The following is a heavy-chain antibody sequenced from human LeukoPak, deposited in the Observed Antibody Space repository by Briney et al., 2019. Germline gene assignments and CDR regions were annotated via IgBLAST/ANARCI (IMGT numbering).Heavy chain of an antibody. J-gene: IGHJ4*02. CDR3: ARAPEWLAIYYFDY. Sequence: GGSLRLSCAASGLTFSSYWMHWVPHAPGKGLVWVSRINSGGSSTSYADSVKGRFTISRDNAKNTLYLQMNRLRAEDTAVYYCARAPEWLAIYYFDYWGQGTLVTVSS. CDR1: GLTFSSYW. D-gene: IGHD6-19*01. V-gene: IGHV3-74*01. CDR2: INSGGSST.